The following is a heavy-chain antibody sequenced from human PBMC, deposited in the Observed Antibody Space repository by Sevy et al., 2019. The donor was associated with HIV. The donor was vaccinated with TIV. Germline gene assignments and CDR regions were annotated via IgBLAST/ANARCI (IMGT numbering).Heavy chain of an antibody. D-gene: IGHD5-12*01. V-gene: IGHV3-53*01. CDR2: IYSGGST. Sequence: GGSLRLSCAASGFTFSNYAMNWVRQAPGKGLEWVSVIYSGGSTYYADSVKGRFTISRDNSKNTLYLQMNSLRAEDTAVYYCARAAGSGYSGYDSPYYFDYWGQGTLVTVSS. J-gene: IGHJ4*02. CDR3: ARAAGSGYSGYDSPYYFDY. CDR1: GFTFSNYA.